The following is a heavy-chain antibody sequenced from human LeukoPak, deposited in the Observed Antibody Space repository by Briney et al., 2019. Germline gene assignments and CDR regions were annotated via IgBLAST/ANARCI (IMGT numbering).Heavy chain of an antibody. D-gene: IGHD6-6*01. CDR1: GASISDSY. Sequence: SETLSLTCSVSGASISDSYWTWIRQPPGKTLEWIGYIYYTGDNDYNPPLKSRVTMSVDTSKSHLSLKLTSVTAADTAVYYCARFTARAREIDYWGQGILVTVTS. J-gene: IGHJ4*02. CDR3: ARFTARAREIDY. V-gene: IGHV4-59*08. CDR2: IYYTGDN.